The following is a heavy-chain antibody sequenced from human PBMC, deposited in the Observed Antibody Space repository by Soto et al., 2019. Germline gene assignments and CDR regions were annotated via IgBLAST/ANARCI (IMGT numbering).Heavy chain of an antibody. V-gene: IGHV3-15*01. J-gene: IGHJ6*02. CDR3: ARDPFGSSSPFYYYYGMDV. Sequence: GGSLRLSCAASGFTFCNAWMSWVRQAPGKGLEWVGRIKSKTDGGTTDYAAPVKGRFTISRDDSKNTLYLQMNSLKTEDTAVYYCARDPFGSSSPFYYYYGMDVWGQGTTVTVSS. CDR1: GFTFCNAW. CDR2: IKSKTDGGTT. D-gene: IGHD6-6*01.